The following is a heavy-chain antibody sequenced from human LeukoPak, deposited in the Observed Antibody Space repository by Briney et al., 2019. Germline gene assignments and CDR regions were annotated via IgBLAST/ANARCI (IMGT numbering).Heavy chain of an antibody. Sequence: GGSLRPSCAASGFTFDDYAMHWVRQAPGKGLEWVSGISWNSGSIGYADSVKGRFTISRDNAKNSLYLQMNSLRAEDTDVYYCAKDMGYYDSSGYSGLFDYWGQGTLVTVSS. D-gene: IGHD3-22*01. CDR3: AKDMGYYDSSGYSGLFDY. V-gene: IGHV3-9*01. CDR2: ISWNSGSI. CDR1: GFTFDDYA. J-gene: IGHJ4*02.